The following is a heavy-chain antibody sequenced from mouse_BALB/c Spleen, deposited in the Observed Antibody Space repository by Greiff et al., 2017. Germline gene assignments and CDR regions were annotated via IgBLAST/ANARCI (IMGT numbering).Heavy chain of an antibody. CDR2: IYPGDGDT. CDR1: GYAFSSSW. CDR3: ARHGRYAMDY. V-gene: IGHV1-82*01. Sequence: VQLQQSGPELVKPGASVKISCKASGYAFSSSWMNWVKQRPGQGLEWIGRIYPGDGDTNYNGKFKGKATLTADKSSSTAYMQLSSLTSVDSAVYFCARHGRYAMDYWGQGTSVTVSS. J-gene: IGHJ4*01.